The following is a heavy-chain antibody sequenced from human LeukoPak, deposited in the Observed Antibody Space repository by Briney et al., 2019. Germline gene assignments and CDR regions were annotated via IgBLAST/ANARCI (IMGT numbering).Heavy chain of an antibody. CDR3: AKGDMVRTPYYYYYGMDV. V-gene: IGHV3-23*01. CDR2: ISGSGGST. CDR1: GFTFSSYA. D-gene: IGHD3-10*01. Sequence: GGSLRLSCAASGFTFSSYAMSWVRQAPGKGLEWVPAISGSGGSTYYADSVKGRFTISRDNSKNTLYLQMNSLRAEDTAVYYCAKGDMVRTPYYYYYGMDVWGQGTTVTVSS. J-gene: IGHJ6*02.